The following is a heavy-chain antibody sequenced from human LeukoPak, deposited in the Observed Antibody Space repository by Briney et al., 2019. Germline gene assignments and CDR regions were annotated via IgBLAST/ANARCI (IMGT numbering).Heavy chain of an antibody. CDR2: INHSGST. CDR3: ARLVPAAIPFDY. D-gene: IGHD2-2*01. Sequence: SETLSLTCAVYGGSFSGYHWSWIRQPPGKGLEWIGEINHSGSTNYNPSLKSRVTISVDTSKNQFSLKLSSVTAADTAVYYCARLVPAAIPFDYWGQGTLVTVSS. V-gene: IGHV4-34*01. CDR1: GGSFSGYH. J-gene: IGHJ4*02.